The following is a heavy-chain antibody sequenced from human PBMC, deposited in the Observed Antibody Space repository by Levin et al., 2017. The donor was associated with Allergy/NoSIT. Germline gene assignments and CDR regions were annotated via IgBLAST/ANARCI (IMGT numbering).Heavy chain of an antibody. CDR2: IYWDDDK. CDR1: GFSLSTSGVG. D-gene: IGHD6-19*01. CDR3: AHRRYSPQGYSSGWYLEYFQH. V-gene: IGHV2-5*02. Sequence: SGPTLVKPTQTLTLTCTFSGFSLSTSGVGVGWIRQPPGKALEWLALIYWDDDKRYSPSLKSRLTITKDTSKNQVVLTMTNMDPVDTATYYCAHRRYSPQGYSSGWYLEYFQHWGQGTLVTVSS. J-gene: IGHJ1*01.